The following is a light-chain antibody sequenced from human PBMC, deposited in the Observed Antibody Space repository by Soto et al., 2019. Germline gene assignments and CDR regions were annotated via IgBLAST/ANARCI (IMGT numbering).Light chain of an antibody. CDR3: QSYDNSLRGYV. CDR1: SSNIGTGYD. J-gene: IGLJ1*01. Sequence: QSVLTQPPSMSGAPGQRVTISCTGSSSNIGTGYDVHWYQQVPGTAPKLLIYGNNNRPSGVPDRFSGSKSGTSASLAITGLQAEDDADYYCQSYDNSLRGYVFGTGTKLTVL. V-gene: IGLV1-40*01. CDR2: GNN.